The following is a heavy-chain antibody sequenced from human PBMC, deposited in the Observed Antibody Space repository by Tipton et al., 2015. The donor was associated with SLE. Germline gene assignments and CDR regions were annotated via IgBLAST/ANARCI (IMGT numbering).Heavy chain of an antibody. D-gene: IGHD3-22*01. CDR3: ASDQTPITMIVVGFDY. CDR1: GGSISSSSYY. V-gene: IGHV4-39*01. J-gene: IGHJ4*02. Sequence: TLSLTCTVSGGSISSSSYYWGWIRQPPGKGLEWIGSIYYSGSTYYNPSLKSRVTISVDTSKNQFSLKLSSVTAADTAVYYCASDQTPITMIVVGFDYWGQGTLVTASS. CDR2: IYYSGST.